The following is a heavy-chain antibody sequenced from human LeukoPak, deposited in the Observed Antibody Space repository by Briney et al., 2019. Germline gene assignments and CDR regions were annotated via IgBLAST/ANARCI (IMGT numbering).Heavy chain of an antibody. J-gene: IGHJ6*03. CDR1: GYSFTSYW. D-gene: IGHD5-12*01. CDR3: ARHGYSGYDSPPYYYYYMDV. V-gene: IGHV5-51*01. CDR2: IYPGDSDT. Sequence: GESLKISCKGSGYSFTSYWIGWVRQMPGKGLEWMGIIYPGDSDTRYSPSFQGRVTISADKSISTAYLQWSSLKASDTAMYYCARHGYSGYDSPPYYYYYMDVWGKGTTVTVSS.